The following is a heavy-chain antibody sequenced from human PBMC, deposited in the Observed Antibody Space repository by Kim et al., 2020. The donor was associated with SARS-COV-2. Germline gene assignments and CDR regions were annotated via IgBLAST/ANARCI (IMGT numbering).Heavy chain of an antibody. CDR2: IYYSGNT. CDR3: ARLVSVNAAVEY. Sequence: SETLSLTCTVSGDSISRSSNYWGWIRQPPGKGLEWIGSIYYSGNTYYNPSLKSRVTISVDTSKNQFSLKVRSVTAADTAVYYCARLVSVNAAVEYWGQGTLVTVSS. V-gene: IGHV4-39*01. J-gene: IGHJ4*02. CDR1: GDSISRSSNY. D-gene: IGHD4-4*01.